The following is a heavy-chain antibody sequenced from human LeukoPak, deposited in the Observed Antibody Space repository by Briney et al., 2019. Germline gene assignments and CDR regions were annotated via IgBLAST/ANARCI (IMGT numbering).Heavy chain of an antibody. J-gene: IGHJ4*02. V-gene: IGHV1-24*01. D-gene: IGHD3-10*01. CDR3: APFIIPGSYFDY. CDR1: GYTLTGLS. Sequence: ASVKVSCKVSGYTLTGLSMHWVRQAPGKGLEWMGGFDPEDGETIYAQKFQGRVTMTEDTSTDTAYMELSSLRSEDTAVYYCAPFIIPGSYFDYWGQGTLVTVSS. CDR2: FDPEDGET.